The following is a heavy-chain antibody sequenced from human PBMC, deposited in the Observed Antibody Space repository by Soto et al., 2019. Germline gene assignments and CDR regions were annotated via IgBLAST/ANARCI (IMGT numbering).Heavy chain of an antibody. CDR1: GYTFTSYG. CDR2: ISAYNGNT. V-gene: IGHV1-18*04. CDR3: AREDSSSWYGRSALDI. Sequence: ASVKVSCKASGYTFTSYGISWVRQAPGQGLEWMGWISAYNGNTNYAQKLQGRVTMTTDTSTSTAYMELRSLRSDDTAVYYCAREDSSSWYGRSALDIWGQGTMVTVSS. J-gene: IGHJ3*02. D-gene: IGHD6-13*01.